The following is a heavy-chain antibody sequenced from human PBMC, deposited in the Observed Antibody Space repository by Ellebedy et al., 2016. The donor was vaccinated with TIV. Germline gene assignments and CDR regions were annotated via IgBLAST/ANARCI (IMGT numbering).Heavy chain of an antibody. J-gene: IGHJ6*02. V-gene: IGHV3-23*01. CDR3: AKDPWYSSSWSNSNPTYYGMDV. Sequence: GGSLRLXXAASGFTFSSYAMSWVRQAPGKGLEWVSAISGSGGSTYYADSVKGRFTISRDNSKNTLYLQMNSLRAEDTAVYYCAKDPWYSSSWSNSNPTYYGMDVWGQGTTVTVSS. CDR1: GFTFSSYA. D-gene: IGHD6-13*01. CDR2: ISGSGGST.